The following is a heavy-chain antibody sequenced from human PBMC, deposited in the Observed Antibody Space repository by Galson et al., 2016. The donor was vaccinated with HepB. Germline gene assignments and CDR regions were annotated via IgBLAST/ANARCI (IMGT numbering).Heavy chain of an antibody. D-gene: IGHD3-3*01. CDR3: VKEMLRFLERRHIVWYGLDV. CDR2: VSSNGGFK. CDR1: GLTFSSYA. J-gene: IGHJ6*02. Sequence: SLRLSCAASGLTFSSYAMHWVRQATGKGLEYVSAVSSNGGFKYYADSVKGRFTISRDNSKNTMYLQMSSLRVDDTGVYYCVKEMLRFLERRHIVWYGLDVWGQGTTVTVSS. V-gene: IGHV3-64D*06.